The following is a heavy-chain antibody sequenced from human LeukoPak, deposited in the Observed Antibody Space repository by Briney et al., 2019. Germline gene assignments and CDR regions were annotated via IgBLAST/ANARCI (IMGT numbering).Heavy chain of an antibody. V-gene: IGHV3-48*03. CDR1: GLTFSNYE. J-gene: IGHJ4*02. Sequence: PGGSLRLSCAASGLTFSNYEMNWVRQAPGKGLEWVSYIRSSGSSIYYADSVKGRFTISRDNARNSLYLQMNSLRAEDTAIYYCARHPFDYWGQGTLVTVSS. CDR2: IRSSGSSI. CDR3: ARHPFDY.